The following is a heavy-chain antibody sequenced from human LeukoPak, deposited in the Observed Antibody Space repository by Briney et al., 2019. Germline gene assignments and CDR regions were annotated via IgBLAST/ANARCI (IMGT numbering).Heavy chain of an antibody. J-gene: IGHJ4*02. Sequence: GSSVKVSCKASGGTFSSYAISWVRQAPGQGLEWMGRIIPILGIANYAQKFQGRVTITADKSTSTAYMELSSLRSEDTAVYYCARDLREWLVLDYWGQGTLVIVSS. V-gene: IGHV1-69*04. CDR1: GGTFSSYA. CDR3: ARDLREWLVLDY. CDR2: IIPILGIA. D-gene: IGHD6-19*01.